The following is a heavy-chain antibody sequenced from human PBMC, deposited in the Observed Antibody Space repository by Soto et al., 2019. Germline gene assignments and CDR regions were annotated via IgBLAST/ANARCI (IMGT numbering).Heavy chain of an antibody. Sequence: QLQLQESGSGLVKPSQTLSLTCAVSGGSISSVDHSWSWIRQPPGKGLEGVGYIFHSANTYYNPSLKSRVPISVARSKNHVSLRLSAVTAADTAVYYCARGIGVVGRQLYLDSWGQGTLVTVSS. J-gene: IGHJ4*02. D-gene: IGHD3-3*01. CDR2: IFHSANT. CDR1: GGSISSVDHS. CDR3: ARGIGVVGRQLYLDS. V-gene: IGHV4-30-2*01.